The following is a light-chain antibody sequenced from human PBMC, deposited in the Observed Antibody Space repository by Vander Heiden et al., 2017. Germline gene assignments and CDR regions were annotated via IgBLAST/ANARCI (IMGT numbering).Light chain of an antibody. CDR3: QQYKNWPPAYT. V-gene: IGKV3-15*01. CDR2: GAS. CDR1: QSVSSN. Sequence: EIVMTQSTATLSVSPGERATLSCRASQSVSSNLAWYQQKPGQAPRLLIYGASTSATGIPARFSGSGSGTEFTLTISSLQSEDFAVYYCQQYKNWPPAYTFGQGTKLEIK. J-gene: IGKJ2*01.